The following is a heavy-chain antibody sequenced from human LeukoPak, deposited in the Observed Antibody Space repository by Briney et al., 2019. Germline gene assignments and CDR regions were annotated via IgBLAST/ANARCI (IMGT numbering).Heavy chain of an antibody. J-gene: IGHJ4*02. D-gene: IGHD1-26*01. Sequence: PGGSLRLSCAASGFTFSSYWMSWVRQAPGKGLEWVANIKQDGSEKYYVDSVKGRFTISRDNAKNSLYLQMNSLRAEDTAVYYCARARSSIVGATEWDYWGQGTLVTVSS. V-gene: IGHV3-7*01. CDR2: IKQDGSEK. CDR3: ARARSSIVGATEWDY. CDR1: GFTFSSYW.